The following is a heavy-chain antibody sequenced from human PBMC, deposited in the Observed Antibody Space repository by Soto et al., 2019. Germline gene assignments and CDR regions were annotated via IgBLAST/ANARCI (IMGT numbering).Heavy chain of an antibody. CDR1: GFTFSSYG. CDR2: ISYDGSNK. V-gene: IGHV3-30*18. D-gene: IGHD3-22*01. J-gene: IGHJ3*01. Sequence: QVQLVESGGGVVQPGRSLRLSCAASGFTFSSYGMHWVCQAPGKGLEWVAVISYDGSNKYYADSVKGRFTISRDNSKNTLYLQMNSLRAEDTAVYYCAKDNDYDSSGYYYGFAFDFWGQGTMVTVSS. CDR3: AKDNDYDSSGYYYGFAFDF.